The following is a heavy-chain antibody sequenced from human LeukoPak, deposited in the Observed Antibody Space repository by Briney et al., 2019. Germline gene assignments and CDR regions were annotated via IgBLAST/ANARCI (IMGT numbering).Heavy chain of an antibody. CDR3: ARDGRRYSSSWGYYYYYMDV. CDR1: GGSISSSSYY. CDR2: IYHSGST. V-gene: IGHV4-39*07. D-gene: IGHD6-13*01. Sequence: SETLSLTCTVSGGSISSSSYYWGWIRQPPGKGLEWIGSIYHSGSTYYNPSLKSRVTIAVETSKNQFSLKLSSVTAADKAVYYCARDGRRYSSSWGYYYYYMDVWGKGTTVTVSS. J-gene: IGHJ6*03.